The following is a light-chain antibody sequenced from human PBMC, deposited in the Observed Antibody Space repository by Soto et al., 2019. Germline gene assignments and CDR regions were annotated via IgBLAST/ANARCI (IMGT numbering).Light chain of an antibody. CDR2: GAS. CDR1: QSLSNN. J-gene: IGKJ1*01. CDR3: QQYNNWPPWT. Sequence: EIVMTQSPATLSVSPGERATLSCRASQSLSNNLAWYQQKPGQAPRLLIYGASTRATGIPARFSGSGSGTEFTLTISSLQSEDFAVYHCQQYNNWPPWTFGQGTKVEIK. V-gene: IGKV3-15*01.